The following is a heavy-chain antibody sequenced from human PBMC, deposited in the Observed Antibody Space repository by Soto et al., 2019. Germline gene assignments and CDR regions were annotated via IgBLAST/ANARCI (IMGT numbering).Heavy chain of an antibody. Sequence: EVQLLESGGGLVQPGGSLRLSCAASGFTFSNYAISWVRQAPGKGLEWVSIISGSGGSTYYADSVKGRFIISRDNSKNTLYLEMSSRRAEDTAVYYCASRSSGWYFDYWGQGTLVTVSS. CDR3: ASRSSGWYFDY. V-gene: IGHV3-23*01. CDR1: GFTFSNYA. CDR2: ISGSGGST. J-gene: IGHJ4*02. D-gene: IGHD6-19*01.